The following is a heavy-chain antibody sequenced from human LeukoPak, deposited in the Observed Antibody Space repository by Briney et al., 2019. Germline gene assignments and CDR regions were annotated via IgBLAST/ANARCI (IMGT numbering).Heavy chain of an antibody. D-gene: IGHD5-12*01. CDR2: VSGSGGST. Sequence: GGSLRLSCAASGFTFASYAMTWVCQAPGKGLEWVSAVSGSGGSTYSADSVKGRFTISRDNSKNTLYLQINSLRAEDTAVYYCARISSGYDWEPDFWGQGTLVTVSS. J-gene: IGHJ4*02. V-gene: IGHV3-23*01. CDR3: ARISSGYDWEPDF. CDR1: GFTFASYA.